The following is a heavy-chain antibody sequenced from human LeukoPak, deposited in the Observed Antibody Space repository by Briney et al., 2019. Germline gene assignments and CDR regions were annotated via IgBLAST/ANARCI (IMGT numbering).Heavy chain of an antibody. CDR3: AKAGRVPAAIPYYFDY. CDR2: ISSSGDST. Sequence: SGGSLRLSCAASGFTFSNYALSWVRQAPGKGLEWVSSISSSGDSTYYADSVKGRFTISGDNSKNTLYLQMNSLRAEDTAVYYCAKAGRVPAAIPYYFDYWGQGTLVTVSS. CDR1: GFTFSNYA. J-gene: IGHJ4*02. V-gene: IGHV3-23*01. D-gene: IGHD2-2*01.